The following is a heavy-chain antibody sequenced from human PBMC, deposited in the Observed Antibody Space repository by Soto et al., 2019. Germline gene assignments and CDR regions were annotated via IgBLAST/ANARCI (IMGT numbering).Heavy chain of an antibody. CDR3: ARRGSSSYFDY. CDR2: ISGSGGST. D-gene: IGHD6-13*01. J-gene: IGHJ4*02. V-gene: IGHV3-23*01. Sequence: EVQLLESGGGLVQPGGSLRLSCAASGFTFSSYAMRWVRQAPGKGLEWVSAISGSGGSTYNADSVKGRFTISRDNSKNALYLEMNSLSAEDTAVYYCARRGSSSYFDYWGQGTRVTGSS. CDR1: GFTFSSYA.